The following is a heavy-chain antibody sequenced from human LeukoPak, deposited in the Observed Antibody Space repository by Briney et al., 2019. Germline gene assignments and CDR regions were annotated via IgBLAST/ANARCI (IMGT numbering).Heavy chain of an antibody. V-gene: IGHV4-39*01. CDR2: IYYRGNT. CDR1: GGSISSSSYY. CDR3: ARSQATAMVSDY. J-gene: IGHJ4*02. D-gene: IGHD2-2*01. Sequence: SETLSLTCTVSGGSISSSSYYWGWIRQPPGKGLEWIGTIYYRGNTYYNPSLKSRVSISVDTSKNQFSLKLNSVTAADTAVYYCARSQATAMVSDYWGQGTLVTVSS.